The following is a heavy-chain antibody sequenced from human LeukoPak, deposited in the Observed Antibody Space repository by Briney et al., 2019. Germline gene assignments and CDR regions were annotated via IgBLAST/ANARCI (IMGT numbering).Heavy chain of an antibody. V-gene: IGHV3-23*01. J-gene: IGHJ4*02. CDR3: ARDSDILRGTPFDY. Sequence: PGGSLRLSCAASGFTFSSYGMSWVRQAPGKGLEWVSAISGSGGSTYYADSVKGRFTISRDNSKNTLYLQMNSLRVEDTAVYYCARDSDILRGTPFDYWGQGTLVTVSS. CDR1: GFTFSSYG. D-gene: IGHD1-14*01. CDR2: ISGSGGST.